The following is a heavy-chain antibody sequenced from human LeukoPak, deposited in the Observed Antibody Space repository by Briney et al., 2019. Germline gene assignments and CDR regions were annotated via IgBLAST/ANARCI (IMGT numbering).Heavy chain of an antibody. Sequence: ASVKVSCKASGGTFSSYAISWVRQAPGQGLEWMGGIIPIFGTANYAQKFQGRVTITADKSTSTAYMELSSLRSEDTAVYYCARRGYCTNGVCDAFYYYYMDVWGKGTTVTVSS. CDR1: GGTFSSYA. D-gene: IGHD2-8*01. CDR3: ARRGYCTNGVCDAFYYYYMDV. J-gene: IGHJ6*03. CDR2: IIPIFGTA. V-gene: IGHV1-69*06.